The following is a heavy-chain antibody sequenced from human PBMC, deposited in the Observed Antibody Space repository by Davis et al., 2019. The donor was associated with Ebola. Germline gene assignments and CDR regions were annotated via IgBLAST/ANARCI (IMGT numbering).Heavy chain of an antibody. D-gene: IGHD2-8*01. V-gene: IGHV3-7*03. CDR1: GFTFSSYS. Sequence: GESLKISCAASGFTFSSYSMSWVRQAPGKGLEWVANIKQDGSEKYYVDSVKGRFTISRDNAKNSLYLQMNSLRAEDTAVYYCARGTKNYWGQGTLVTVSS. CDR3: ARGTKNY. J-gene: IGHJ4*02. CDR2: IKQDGSEK.